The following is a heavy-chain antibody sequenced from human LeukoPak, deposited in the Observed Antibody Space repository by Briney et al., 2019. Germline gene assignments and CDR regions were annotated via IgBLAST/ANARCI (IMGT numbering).Heavy chain of an antibody. J-gene: IGHJ3*02. CDR2: IYSGGST. CDR3: ARGGVVVAAIDAFDI. V-gene: IGHV3-66*01. D-gene: IGHD2-15*01. CDR1: GFTVSINF. Sequence: PGGSLRLSYAASGFTVSINFMSWVRQAPGKGLEWVSLIYSGGSTYYGDSVKGRFTISRDISKNTLFLQLNSLRAEDTAVYYCARGGVVVAAIDAFDIWGQGTLVTVSS.